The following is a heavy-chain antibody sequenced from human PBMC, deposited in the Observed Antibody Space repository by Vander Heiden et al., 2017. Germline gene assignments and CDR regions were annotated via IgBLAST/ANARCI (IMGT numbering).Heavy chain of an antibody. V-gene: IGHV3-48*01. CDR2: ISSSSSTI. J-gene: IGHJ3*02. CDR3: ARDGDYYDSSVPSAFDI. D-gene: IGHD3-22*01. CDR1: GCSFRTPY. Sequence: EVQLVEHGEGLVQPGGSLRLSCAASGCSFRTPYINWARQAPGKGLEWVSYISSSSSTIYYADSVKGRFTISRDNAKNSLYLQMNSLRAEDTAVYYCARDGDYYDSSVPSAFDIWGQGTMVTVSS.